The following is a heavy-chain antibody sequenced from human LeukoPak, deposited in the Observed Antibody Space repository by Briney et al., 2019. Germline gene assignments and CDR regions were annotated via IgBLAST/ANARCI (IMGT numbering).Heavy chain of an antibody. CDR3: ARAPREWLLGYHFEY. CDR1: GFTFSIYS. D-gene: IGHD3-3*01. V-gene: IGHV3-21*01. J-gene: IGHJ4*02. CDR2: ISSSSTYI. Sequence: GGSLRLSCAASGFTFSIYSMNWVRQAPGMGLEWASSISSSSTYIYYADSVKGRFTISRDNAKNSLYLQMNSLRVEDMAVYYCARAPREWLLGYHFEYWGQGTLVTVSS.